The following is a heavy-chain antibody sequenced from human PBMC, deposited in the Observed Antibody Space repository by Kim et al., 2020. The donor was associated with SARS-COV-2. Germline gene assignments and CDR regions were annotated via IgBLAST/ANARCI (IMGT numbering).Heavy chain of an antibody. CDR1: GFTFSSYT. Sequence: GGSLRLSCVAPGFTFSSYTMHWVRQAPGKGLEWVAFISYDGNNKDSADSVKGRFTISRDNSKNTLYLQMNSLRAEDTAMYHCARGDHGVSGYYYGWYFDLWGRGTLVTVSS. J-gene: IGHJ2*01. V-gene: IGHV3-30-3*01. CDR3: ARGDHGVSGYYYGWYFDL. D-gene: IGHD3-22*01. CDR2: ISYDGNNK.